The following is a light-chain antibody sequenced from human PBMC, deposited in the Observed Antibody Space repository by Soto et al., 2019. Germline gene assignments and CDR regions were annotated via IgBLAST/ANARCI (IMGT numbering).Light chain of an antibody. CDR3: LQDFSYPRT. Sequence: AIRMTQSPSSLSASTGARVPITCRASQGISSYLAWYQQKPGKAPKLLIYAASTLQSGVPSRFSGSGSGTDFTLTISCLQSEDFATYYCLQDFSYPRTFGQGTKVDIK. CDR1: QGISSY. CDR2: AAS. J-gene: IGKJ1*01. V-gene: IGKV1-8*01.